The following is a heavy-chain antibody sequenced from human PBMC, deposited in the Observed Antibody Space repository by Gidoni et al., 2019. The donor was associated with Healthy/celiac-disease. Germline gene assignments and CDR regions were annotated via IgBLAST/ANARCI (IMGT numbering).Heavy chain of an antibody. CDR1: GFTFSRYG. J-gene: IGHJ3*02. D-gene: IGHD6-19*01. V-gene: IGHV3-30*18. CDR3: AKEGSAWYGGAFDI. Sequence: QVQLVESGGGVVQPGRSLRLSCSASGFTFSRYGMHWVRQAPGKGLEWVAVISYDGSNKYYADSLKGRFTISRDNSKNTLYLQMNSLRAEDTAVYYCAKEGSAWYGGAFDIWGQGTIVTVSS. CDR2: ISYDGSNK.